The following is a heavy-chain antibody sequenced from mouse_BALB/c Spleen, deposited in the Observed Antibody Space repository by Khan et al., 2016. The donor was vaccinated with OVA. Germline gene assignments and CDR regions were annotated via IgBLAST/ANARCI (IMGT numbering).Heavy chain of an antibody. J-gene: IGHJ2*03. D-gene: IGHD2-10*01. CDR3: ARTYLSDFDY. CDR1: GYSFTGYF. CDR2: INPHIGET. V-gene: IGHV1-20*02. Sequence: EVQLQESGPELVKPGASVKISCKASGYSFTGYFMNWVMQSHGKSLEWIGRINPHIGETFYNQRFKDKATLTADEASTTAHMELRSLASEDSAVYYCARTYLSDFDYWGQGTSLTVSS.